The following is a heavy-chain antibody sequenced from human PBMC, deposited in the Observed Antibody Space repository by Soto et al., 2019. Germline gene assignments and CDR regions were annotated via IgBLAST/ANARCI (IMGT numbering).Heavy chain of an antibody. CDR3: AREAAYCGGDCQSA. D-gene: IGHD2-21*01. CDR1: GFTVSSNY. Sequence: GALRLSCAASGFTVSSNYMSWVRQAPGKGLEWVSVIYSGGSTYYADSVKGRFTISRDNSKNTLYLQMNSLRAEDTAVYYCAREAAYCGGDCQSAWGQGTLVTVSS. CDR2: IYSGGST. J-gene: IGHJ5*02. V-gene: IGHV3-66*01.